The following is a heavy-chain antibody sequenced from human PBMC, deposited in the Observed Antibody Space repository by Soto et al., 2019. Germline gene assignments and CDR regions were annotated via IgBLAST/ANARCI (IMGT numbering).Heavy chain of an antibody. Sequence: GCCLRLCCEVREYIFKAHGMHFVRQNPGKGLEWVAIIRHDGSNTYYADSVKGRFTISRDNSKNTLYLQMNSLRAEDTAVYFCARDGVGATTFHGYFDYWGLGTLVTVSS. CDR2: IRHDGSNT. CDR3: ARDGVGATTFHGYFDY. V-gene: IGHV3-33*01. D-gene: IGHD1-26*01. CDR1: EYIFKAHG. J-gene: IGHJ4*02.